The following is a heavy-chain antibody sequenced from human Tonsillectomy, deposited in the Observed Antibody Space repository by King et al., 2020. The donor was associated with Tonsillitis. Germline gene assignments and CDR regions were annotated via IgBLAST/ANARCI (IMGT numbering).Heavy chain of an antibody. J-gene: IGHJ5*02. CDR1: GYTFTSYG. D-gene: IGHD6-19*01. Sequence: QLVQSGAEVKKPGASVKVSCKTSGYTFTSYGISWVRQAPGQGLEWMGRISGYNDDTIYAQKFQDRLTMTTDTSTSTAYMELRSLRSDDTAVYYCAKVGQWLVGNTWFDPWGQGTLVTVSS. CDR2: ISGYNDDT. V-gene: IGHV1-18*01. CDR3: AKVGQWLVGNTWFDP.